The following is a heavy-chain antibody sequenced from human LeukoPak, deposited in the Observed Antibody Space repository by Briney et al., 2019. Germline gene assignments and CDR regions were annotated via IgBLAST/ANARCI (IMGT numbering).Heavy chain of an antibody. D-gene: IGHD3-22*01. J-gene: IGHJ4*01. CDR2: IIPIFGTA. CDR3: ARDGAYYDSSGRIDY. Sequence: SVKVSCKASGYTFTSYGISWVRQAPGQGLEWMGGIIPIFGTANYAQKFQGRVTITADESTSTAYMELSSLRSEDTAVYYCARDGAYYDSSGRIDYWGQGTLVTVSS. CDR1: GYTFTSYG. V-gene: IGHV1-69*13.